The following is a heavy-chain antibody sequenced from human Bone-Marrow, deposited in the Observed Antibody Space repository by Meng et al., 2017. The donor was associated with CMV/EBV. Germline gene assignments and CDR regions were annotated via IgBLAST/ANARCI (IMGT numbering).Heavy chain of an antibody. CDR2: IFSGGHR. CDR1: EFNVTSTY. Sequence: GESLKISCAASEFNVTSTYMNWVRQAPGKGLEWVSVIFSGGHRYYAGSVKGRFTISRDNSRNTMYLDMNSLRIEDSAVFYCARPQLALWHDWRLPGKNWGQGTLVTVSS. J-gene: IGHJ4*01. CDR3: ARPQLALWHDWRLPGKN. V-gene: IGHV3-66*02. D-gene: IGHD3-3*02.